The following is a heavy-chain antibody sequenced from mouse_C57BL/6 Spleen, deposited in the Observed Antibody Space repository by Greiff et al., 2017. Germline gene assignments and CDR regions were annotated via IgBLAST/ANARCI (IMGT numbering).Heavy chain of an antibody. CDR1: GYTFTDHT. CDR3: ARRRAYGSSCFDY. V-gene: IGHV1-78*01. Sequence: VQLQQSDAELVKPGASVKISCKASGYTFTDHTIHWMKQRPEQGLEWIGYIYPRDGSTKYNEKFKGKATLTADKSSSTAYMQLNNLTSEDSAVYFWARRRAYGSSCFDYWGQDTTLTVS. J-gene: IGHJ2*01. D-gene: IGHD1-1*01. CDR2: IYPRDGST.